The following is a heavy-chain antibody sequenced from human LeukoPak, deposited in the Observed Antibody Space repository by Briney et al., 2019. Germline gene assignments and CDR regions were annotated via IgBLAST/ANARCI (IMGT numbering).Heavy chain of an antibody. V-gene: IGHV1-46*01. CDR3: ARRDIVRGFDY. CDR2: INPSGGST. D-gene: IGHD2-8*01. CDR1: GYTFTSYY. J-gene: IGHJ4*02. Sequence: ASVKVSCKASGYTFTSYYMHWVRQAPGQGLEWMGIINPSGGSTSYAQKFQSRVTMTRDMSTSTVYMELSSLRSEGTAVYYCARRDIVRGFDYWGQGTLVTVPS.